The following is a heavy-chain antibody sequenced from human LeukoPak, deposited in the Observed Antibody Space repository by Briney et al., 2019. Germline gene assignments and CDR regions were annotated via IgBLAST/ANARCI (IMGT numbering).Heavy chain of an antibody. D-gene: IGHD3-22*01. Sequence: GGSLRLSCAASGFTFSSYEMNWVRQAPGKGLEWVSYISSSGSTIYYADSVKGRFTISRDNALYLQMNSLRAEDTAVYYCARGTHDYYDSSGYSYYFDYWGQGTLVTVSS. V-gene: IGHV3-48*03. J-gene: IGHJ4*02. CDR1: GFTFSSYE. CDR3: ARGTHDYYDSSGYSYYFDY. CDR2: ISSSGSTI.